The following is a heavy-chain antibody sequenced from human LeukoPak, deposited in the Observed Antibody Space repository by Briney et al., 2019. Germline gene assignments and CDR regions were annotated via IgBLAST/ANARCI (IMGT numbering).Heavy chain of an antibody. J-gene: IGHJ4*02. D-gene: IGHD6-13*01. CDR1: GFTFSSYA. CDR3: AREAHQLSFGY. Sequence: GGSLRLSCAASGFTFSSYAMHWVRQAPGKGLEWVAVISYDGSNKYYADSVKGRFTISRDNAKNSLYLQMNSLRAEDTAVYYCAREAHQLSFGYWGQGTLVTVSS. CDR2: ISYDGSNK. V-gene: IGHV3-30-3*01.